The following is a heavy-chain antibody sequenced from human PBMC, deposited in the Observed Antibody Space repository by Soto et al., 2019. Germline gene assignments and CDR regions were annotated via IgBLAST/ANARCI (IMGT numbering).Heavy chain of an antibody. CDR1: GFTFSSYA. CDR3: AKGELWLHSAVAAPDVRFDY. CDR2: ISCSGGST. J-gene: IGHJ4*02. Sequence: PGGSLRLSCAASGFTFSSYAMSWVRQAPGKGLEWVSAISCSGGSTYYADSLKGRFTISRDNSKNTLYLQMNSLRAEDTAVYYCAKGELWLHSAVAAPDVRFDYWGQGTLVTVSS. V-gene: IGHV3-23*01. D-gene: IGHD6-19*01.